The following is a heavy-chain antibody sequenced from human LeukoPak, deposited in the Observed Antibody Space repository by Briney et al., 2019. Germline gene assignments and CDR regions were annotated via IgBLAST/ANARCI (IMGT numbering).Heavy chain of an antibody. D-gene: IGHD1-1*01. CDR3: ARDPRTVRI. Sequence: PGGSLRLSCAASGFTFTDSYMTWVRQTPGKGLEWLSYISGSGDDTNYADSVRGRFTISRDNAKNSLYLQMNSLRVEDTAVYYCARDPRTVRIWGQGTLVTVSS. CDR2: ISGSGDDT. J-gene: IGHJ4*02. V-gene: IGHV3-11*06. CDR1: GFTFTDSY.